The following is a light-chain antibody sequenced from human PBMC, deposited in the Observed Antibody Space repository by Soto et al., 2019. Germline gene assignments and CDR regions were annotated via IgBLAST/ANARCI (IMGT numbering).Light chain of an antibody. CDR3: LHYNKRPRWT. CDR1: QSISSN. V-gene: IGKV3-15*01. CDR2: DTS. Sequence: MTQSPDLFTASPGERANHSRKGSQSISSNLAWYQQKPGQAPRLLLYDTSNRATSIPARFSGSGSGTEFTLTISGLQSEDFAVYYCLHYNKRPRWTFGQGTKVDNK. J-gene: IGKJ1*01.